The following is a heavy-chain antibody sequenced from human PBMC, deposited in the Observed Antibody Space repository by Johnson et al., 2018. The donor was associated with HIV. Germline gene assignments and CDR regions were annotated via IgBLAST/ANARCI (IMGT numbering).Heavy chain of an antibody. J-gene: IGHJ3*02. CDR3: TRDSPVSSGWYLSAFDI. CDR1: GFTVSSNY. CDR2: IYSGGST. Sequence: VQLVESGGGVVRPGGSLRLSCAASGFTVSSNYMSWVRQAPGKGLEWVSVIYSGGSTYYADSVKGRFTISRDSSKNTLYLQMNSLRAEDTAGYYCTRDSPVSSGWYLSAFDIWGQGTMVTVSS. V-gene: IGHV3-66*02. D-gene: IGHD6-19*01.